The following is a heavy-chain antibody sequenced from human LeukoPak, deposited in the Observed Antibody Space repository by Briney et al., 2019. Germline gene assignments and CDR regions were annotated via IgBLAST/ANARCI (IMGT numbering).Heavy chain of an antibody. V-gene: IGHV3-11*01. CDR3: ARVSPPSYYYYGMDV. CDR2: ISSSGSTI. J-gene: IGHJ6*02. Sequence: GGPLRLSCAASGFTFSDYYMSWIRQAPGKGLEWVSYISSSGSTIYYADSVKGRFPISRDNAKNSLYLQMNSLRAEDTAVYYCARVSPPSYYYYGMDVWGQGTTVTVSS. CDR1: GFTFSDYY.